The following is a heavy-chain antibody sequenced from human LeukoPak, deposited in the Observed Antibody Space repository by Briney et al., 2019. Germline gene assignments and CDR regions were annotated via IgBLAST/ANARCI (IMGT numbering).Heavy chain of an antibody. CDR2: ISAYNGNT. CDR3: ASAGIDRWELLTHAFDI. CDR1: GYTFTSYG. J-gene: IGHJ3*02. D-gene: IGHD1-26*01. Sequence: ASVKVSCKASGYTFTSYGISWVRQAPGQGLEWMGWISAYNGNTNYAQKLQGRVTMTTDTSTSTAYMELRSLRSDDTAVYYCASAGIDRWELLTHAFDIWGQGTMVTVSS. V-gene: IGHV1-18*01.